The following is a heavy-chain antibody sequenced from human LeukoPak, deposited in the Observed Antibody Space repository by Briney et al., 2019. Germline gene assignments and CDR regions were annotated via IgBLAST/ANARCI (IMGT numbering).Heavy chain of an antibody. V-gene: IGHV1-24*01. CDR3: ATDRRDSSGYYDGGYFDY. D-gene: IGHD3-22*01. CDR2: FDPEDGET. Sequence: GASVKVSCKVSGYTLTELSMHWVRQAPGKGLEGMGGFDPEDGETIYAQKFQGRVTMTEDTSTDTAYMELSSLRSEDTAVYYCATDRRDSSGYYDGGYFDYWGQGTLVTVSS. J-gene: IGHJ4*02. CDR1: GYTLTELS.